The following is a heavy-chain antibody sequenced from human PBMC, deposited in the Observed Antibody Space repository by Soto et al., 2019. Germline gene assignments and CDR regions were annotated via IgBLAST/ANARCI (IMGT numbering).Heavy chain of an antibody. CDR1: GGSISSGGYY. CDR2: IYYSGST. CDR3: AIAHVSKARAPLFDY. Sequence: QVQLQESGPGLVKPSQTLSLTCTVSGGSISSGGYYWSWIRQHPGKGLEWIGYIYYSGSTYYNPSLKSRVTISVDTSKNQFSLKLSSVAAADTAVYYCAIAHVSKARAPLFDYWGQGTLVTVSS. J-gene: IGHJ4*02. V-gene: IGHV4-31*03.